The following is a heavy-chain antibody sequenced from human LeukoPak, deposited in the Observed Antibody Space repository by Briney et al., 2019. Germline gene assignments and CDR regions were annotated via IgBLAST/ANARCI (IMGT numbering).Heavy chain of an antibody. CDR2: IWYDGSNK. CDR3: ARDRVVVVPAAIFHYMDV. Sequence: GGSLRLSCAASGFTFSSYGMHWVRQAPGKGLEWVAVIWYDGSNKYYADSVKGRFTISRDNSKNTLYLQMNSLRAEDTAVYYCARDRVVVVPAAIFHYMDVWGKGTTVNVSS. D-gene: IGHD2-2*02. V-gene: IGHV3-33*01. J-gene: IGHJ6*03. CDR1: GFTFSSYG.